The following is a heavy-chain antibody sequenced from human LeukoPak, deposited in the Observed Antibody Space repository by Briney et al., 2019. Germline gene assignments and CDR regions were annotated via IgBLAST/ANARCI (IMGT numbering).Heavy chain of an antibody. CDR1: GFTFSTSW. CDR2: IYNGAET. Sequence: GGSLRLSCEGSGFTFSTSWMDWVRQAPGKGLEWVSVIYNGAETSYADSVKGRFTISRDNTENTLYLQMNTLRDEDTAVYYCAGATQWLAYDYWGQGTLVTVSS. CDR3: AGATQWLAYDY. D-gene: IGHD6-19*01. V-gene: IGHV3-53*01. J-gene: IGHJ4*02.